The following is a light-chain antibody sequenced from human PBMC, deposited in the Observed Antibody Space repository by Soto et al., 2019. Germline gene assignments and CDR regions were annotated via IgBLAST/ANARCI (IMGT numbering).Light chain of an antibody. Sequence: DIKMTQSTSTLSSSVGDRVTITCRASQSISSWLAWYQQKPGQAPKLLIYKASSLESGVPSRFSGSGSGTEFTLTISSLEPDDFATYYCQQYNSYPLTFGGGTKVDIK. CDR1: QSISSW. CDR3: QQYNSYPLT. J-gene: IGKJ4*01. V-gene: IGKV1-5*03. CDR2: KAS.